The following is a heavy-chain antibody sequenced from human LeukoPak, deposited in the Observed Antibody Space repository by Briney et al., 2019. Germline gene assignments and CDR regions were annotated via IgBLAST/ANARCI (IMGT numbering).Heavy chain of an antibody. Sequence: SETLSLTCTVSDYSISSGYYWGWIRQPPGKCLEWIGNIFYSGSTYYGPSLKSRLTISLDTSRNQFSLKLNSVTAADTAVYYCAKSNGYGLIDIWGQGTMVTVSS. CDR2: IFYSGST. D-gene: IGHD3-10*01. CDR3: AKSNGYGLIDI. V-gene: IGHV4-38-2*02. J-gene: IGHJ3*02. CDR1: DYSISSGYY.